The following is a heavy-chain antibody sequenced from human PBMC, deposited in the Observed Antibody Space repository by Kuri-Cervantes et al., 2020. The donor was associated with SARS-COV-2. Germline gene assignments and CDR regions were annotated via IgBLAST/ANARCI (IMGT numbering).Heavy chain of an antibody. Sequence: SVKVSCKASGGTFSSYAISWVRQAPGQGLEWMGRIIPILGIANYAQKFQGRVTITADKSTSTAYMELSSLRSEDTAVYYCAKGLELRSGYFDYWGQGTLVTVSS. CDR1: GGTFSSYA. V-gene: IGHV1-69*04. D-gene: IGHD1-7*01. CDR3: AKGLELRSGYFDY. J-gene: IGHJ4*02. CDR2: IIPILGIA.